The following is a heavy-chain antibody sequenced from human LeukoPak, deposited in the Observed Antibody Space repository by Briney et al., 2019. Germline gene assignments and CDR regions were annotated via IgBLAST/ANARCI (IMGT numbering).Heavy chain of an antibody. D-gene: IGHD5-18*01. V-gene: IGHV3-30*18. J-gene: IGHJ6*02. CDR2: MSFDESNH. CDR3: AKTMGRYSYGYPYYYYCRMDV. Sequence: PARSLRLSCTASGFTFSSYSIHWVCHPPPQGQERVAVMSFDESNHYFADSLKSRLTISRDNSTNTLYLQMNSLRAEDTAIYYCAKTMGRYSYGYPYYYYCRMDVWGQGTTVTVSS. CDR1: GFTFSSYS.